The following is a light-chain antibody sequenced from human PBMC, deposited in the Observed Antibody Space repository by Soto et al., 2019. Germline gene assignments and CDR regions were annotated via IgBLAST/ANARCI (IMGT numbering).Light chain of an antibody. CDR2: GAS. CDR1: QSVSSSY. CDR3: QQYGSSLWT. Sequence: EIVWTQSPGTLSLSPRERATLSCRATQSVSSSYLAWYQQKPGQAPRLLIYGASSRATGIPDRFSGSGSGTDFTLTISRLEPEDFAVYYCQQYGSSLWTFGQGTKVEI. J-gene: IGKJ1*01. V-gene: IGKV3-20*01.